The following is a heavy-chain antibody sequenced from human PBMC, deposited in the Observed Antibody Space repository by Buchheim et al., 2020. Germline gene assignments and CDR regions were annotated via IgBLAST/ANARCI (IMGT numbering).Heavy chain of an antibody. CDR3: ARVPDGVDY. J-gene: IGHJ4*02. Sequence: QVQLVESGGGLVKPGGSLRLSCAASGFNSSDYYMSWIRQAPGKGLEWVSYISHSGSNINYADSVKGRSTISRDNDKKSMFLQMHSLRVEDTALYYCARVPDGVDYWGQGTL. CDR2: ISHSGSNI. D-gene: IGHD3-16*01. V-gene: IGHV3-11*01. CDR1: GFNSSDYY.